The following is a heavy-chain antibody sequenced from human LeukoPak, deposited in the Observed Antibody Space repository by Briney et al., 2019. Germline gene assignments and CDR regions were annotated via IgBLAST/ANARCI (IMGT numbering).Heavy chain of an antibody. Sequence: GGSLRLSCSASGFIISNYAMHWVRQAPGKGLEYVSAISANGGSTYYADSVKGRFTISRDNSKNSLYLQMNSLRAEDTAVYYCAKPHSSSWYFAFEIWGQGTMVTVSS. CDR3: AKPHSSSWYFAFEI. CDR1: GFIISNYA. V-gene: IGHV3-64*04. D-gene: IGHD6-13*01. CDR2: ISANGGST. J-gene: IGHJ3*02.